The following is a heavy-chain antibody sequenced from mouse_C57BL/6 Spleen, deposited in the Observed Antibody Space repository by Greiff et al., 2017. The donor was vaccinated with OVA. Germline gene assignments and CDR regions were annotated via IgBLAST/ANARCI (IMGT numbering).Heavy chain of an antibody. CDR1: GYTFTDYY. V-gene: IGHV1-19*01. CDR2: INPYNGGT. D-gene: IGHD2-5*01. J-gene: IGHJ4*01. Sequence: EVKLQESGPVLVKPGASVKMSCKASGYTFTDYYMNWVKQSHGKSLEWIGVINPYNGGTSYNQKFKGKATLTVDKSSSTAYMELNSLTSEDSAVYYCARYSNPYYAMDYWGQGTSVTVSS. CDR3: ARYSNPYYAMDY.